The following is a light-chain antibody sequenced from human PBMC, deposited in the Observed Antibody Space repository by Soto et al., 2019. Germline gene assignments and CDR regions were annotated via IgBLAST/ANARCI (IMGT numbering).Light chain of an antibody. J-gene: IGKJ1*01. Sequence: EVVMTQSPATLSVSPGERVTLSCRASQSINAHLAWYQQKPGQAPRLLIHGASTRATGIPASCSGSGFGTEFILTISCVQSEDFAFYYCQQYITWLWTASQETKVEIQ. V-gene: IGKV3-15*01. CDR3: QQYITWLWT. CDR2: GAS. CDR1: QSINAH.